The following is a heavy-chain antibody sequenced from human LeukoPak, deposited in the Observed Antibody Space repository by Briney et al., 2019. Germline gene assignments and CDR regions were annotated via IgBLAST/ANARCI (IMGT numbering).Heavy chain of an antibody. V-gene: IGHV3-30*03. Sequence: PGGSLRLSCAASGFTFSSYGMHWVRQAPGKGLEWVAVISYDGSNKYYADSVKGRFTISRDNSKNTLYLQMNSLRAEDTAVYYCARDGSIAAARLIDYWGQGTLVTVSS. CDR3: ARDGSIAAARLIDY. D-gene: IGHD6-13*01. CDR1: GFTFSSYG. CDR2: ISYDGSNK. J-gene: IGHJ4*02.